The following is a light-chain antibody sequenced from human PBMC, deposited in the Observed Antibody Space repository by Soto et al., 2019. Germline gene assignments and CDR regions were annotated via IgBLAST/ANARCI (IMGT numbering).Light chain of an antibody. V-gene: IGKV1-9*01. J-gene: IGKJ5*01. CDR3: QQLNSYLIT. CDR1: QGISSY. Sequence: DIQLTQSPSFLSASVGDRVTITCRASQGISSYLAWYQQKPGKAPKLLIYAASTLQSGVPSRFSGSGSGTEFTLTISSLQPEDFATYYCQQLNSYLITFGQGTRLGI. CDR2: AAS.